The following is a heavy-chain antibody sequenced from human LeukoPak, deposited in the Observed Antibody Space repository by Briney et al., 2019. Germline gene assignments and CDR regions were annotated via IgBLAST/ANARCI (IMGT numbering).Heavy chain of an antibody. Sequence: SETLSLTCTVSGGSISSSRYYWGWIRQPPGKGLEWIGSIYHSGSTYYNPSLKSRVTISVDTSKNQFSLKLSSVTAADTAVYYCALGAYYYDSSGYTFDYWGQGTLVTVSS. V-gene: IGHV4-39*07. J-gene: IGHJ4*02. CDR1: GGSISSSRYY. D-gene: IGHD3-22*01. CDR2: IYHSGST. CDR3: ALGAYYYDSSGYTFDY.